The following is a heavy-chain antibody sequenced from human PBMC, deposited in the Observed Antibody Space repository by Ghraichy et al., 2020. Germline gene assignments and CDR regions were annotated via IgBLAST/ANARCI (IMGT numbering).Heavy chain of an antibody. Sequence: GESLNISCAASGFTFSSYAMSWVRQAPGKGLEWVSAISGSGGSTNYADSVKGRFTISRDNSKNTLYLQMNNLRAEDTAVYYCAKVHKIALNFDYWGQGTLVTVSS. V-gene: IGHV3-23*01. CDR1: GFTFSSYA. J-gene: IGHJ4*02. D-gene: IGHD2-21*01. CDR3: AKVHKIALNFDY. CDR2: ISGSGGST.